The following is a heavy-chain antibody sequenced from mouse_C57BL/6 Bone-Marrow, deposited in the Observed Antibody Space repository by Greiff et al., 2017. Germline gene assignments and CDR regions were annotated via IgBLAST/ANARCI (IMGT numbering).Heavy chain of an antibody. J-gene: IGHJ3*01. V-gene: IGHV1-50*01. CDR2: IDPSDSYT. CDR1: GYTFTSYW. D-gene: IGHD1-1*01. Sequence: QVQLLQSGAELVKPGASVKLSCKASGYTFTSYWMQWVKQRPGQGLEWIGEIDPSDSYTNYNQKFKGKATLTVDTSSSTAYMQLSSLTSEDSAVYYCARAEDYYGFAYWGQGTLVTVSA. CDR3: ARAEDYYGFAY.